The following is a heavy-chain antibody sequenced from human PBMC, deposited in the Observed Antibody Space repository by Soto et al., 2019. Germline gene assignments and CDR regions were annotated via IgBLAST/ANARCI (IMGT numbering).Heavy chain of an antibody. CDR3: STTVITAPLFEY. Sequence: PGGSLRLSCEGSGFTFSGHYMDWVRQATGKGLEWLGRIRNKPNGHTTAYAASVKGRFTISRDDSKNLVYLQMNSLKSEDTALYYCSTTVITAPLFEYWGQGTLVAVSS. CDR1: GFTFSGHY. J-gene: IGHJ4*02. V-gene: IGHV3-72*01. CDR2: IRNKPNGHTT. D-gene: IGHD2-21*02.